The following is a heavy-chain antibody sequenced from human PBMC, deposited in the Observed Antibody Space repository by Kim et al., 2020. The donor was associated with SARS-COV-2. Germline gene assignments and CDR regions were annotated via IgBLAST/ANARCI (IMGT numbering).Heavy chain of an antibody. Sequence: SETLCLTCSLNGGSLSGHYWSWIRQPPGKGLEWIGDVTGSGNSNYNPSLKSRVTISVDTSKNQFSLKLTSVTAADTAVYYCARGALGDVWGGVYAFVVWG. J-gene: IGHJ3*01. CDR2: VTGSGNS. CDR1: GGSLSGHY. D-gene: IGHD3-3*01. CDR3: ARGALGDVWGGVYAFVV. V-gene: IGHV4-34*01.